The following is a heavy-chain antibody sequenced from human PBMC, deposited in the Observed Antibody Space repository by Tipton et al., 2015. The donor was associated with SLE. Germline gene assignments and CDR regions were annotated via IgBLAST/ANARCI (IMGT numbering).Heavy chain of an antibody. CDR2: IYYSGST. J-gene: IGHJ4*02. Sequence: SGGGLIQPGGSLRLSCTVSGGSISSHYWSWIRQPPGKGLEWIGFIYYSGSTNYNPSLKSRVTISLDTSKDQFSLKLSSMTAADTAVYYCARDDPDGESSGKPGDHWGQGTLVTVSS. D-gene: IGHD3-22*01. V-gene: IGHV4-59*11. CDR3: ARDDPDGESSGKPGDH. CDR1: GGSISSHY.